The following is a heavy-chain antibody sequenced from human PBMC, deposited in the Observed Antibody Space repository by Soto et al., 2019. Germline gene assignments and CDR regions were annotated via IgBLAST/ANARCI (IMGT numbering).Heavy chain of an antibody. Sequence: GGSLRLSCAASGFTFSSYGMHWVRQAPGKGLEWVAVISYDGSNKYYADSVKGRFTISRDNSKNTLYLQMNSLRAEDMAVYYCAKDSRPYSSSGYYYYGMDVWGQGTTVTVS. CDR3: AKDSRPYSSSGYYYYGMDV. V-gene: IGHV3-30*18. CDR1: GFTFSSYG. CDR2: ISYDGSNK. D-gene: IGHD6-13*01. J-gene: IGHJ6*02.